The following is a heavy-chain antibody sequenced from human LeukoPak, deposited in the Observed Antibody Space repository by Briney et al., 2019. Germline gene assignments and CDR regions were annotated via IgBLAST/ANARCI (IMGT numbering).Heavy chain of an antibody. Sequence: GGSLRLSCAASGFSFSNYGMNWVRQAPGKGLEWVSGISRSGDTTYYAASVKGRFTISRDNAENSLFLQMNSLRVEDTAVYYCAREWQGGIAAAGTRIEGDYWGQGTLVAVSS. CDR2: ISRSGDTT. CDR1: GFSFSNYG. V-gene: IGHV3-23*01. J-gene: IGHJ4*02. CDR3: AREWQGGIAAAGTRIEGDY. D-gene: IGHD6-13*01.